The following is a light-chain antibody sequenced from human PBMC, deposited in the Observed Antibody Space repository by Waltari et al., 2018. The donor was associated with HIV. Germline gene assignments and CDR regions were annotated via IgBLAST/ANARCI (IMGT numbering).Light chain of an antibody. CDR3: QQASSFPHT. Sequence: IQMTQSPSYVSASIGDTVTISCRTNESIGDLLAWYQQRPGEAPSLLIFSASRRESGVPSKFFAVGADTDFTLTITGLESEDFATYYCQQASSFPHTFGGGTKV. J-gene: IGKJ4*01. V-gene: IGKV1-12*01. CDR1: ESIGDL. CDR2: SAS.